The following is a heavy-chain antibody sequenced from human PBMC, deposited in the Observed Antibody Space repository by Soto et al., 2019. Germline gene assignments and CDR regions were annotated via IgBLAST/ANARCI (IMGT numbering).Heavy chain of an antibody. CDR3: ARDRHYYDSSGYYIGGMYV. CDR1: GGSISSGGYY. V-gene: IGHV4-31*03. D-gene: IGHD3-22*01. Sequence: SETLSLTCTVSGGSISSGGYYWSWIRQHPGKGLEWIGYIYYSGSTSYNPSLKSRVTISVDTSKNQFSLKLSSVTAADTAVYYCARDRHYYDSSGYYIGGMYVWGQGTTLT. J-gene: IGHJ6*02. CDR2: IYYSGST.